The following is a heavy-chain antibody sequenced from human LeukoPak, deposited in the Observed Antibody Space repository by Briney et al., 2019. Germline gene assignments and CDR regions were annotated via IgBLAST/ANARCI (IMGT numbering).Heavy chain of an antibody. V-gene: IGHV3-74*01. J-gene: IGHJ4*02. CDR3: ARDGWPGSSYYRPFDY. Sequence: GGSLRLSCAASGFDFSSNWMHWVRHAPGQGLVWVSRIKGDGISTNYADSVKGRFTISRDDAKSSLYLQMNSLRADDTAVYYCARDGWPGSSYYRPFDYWGQGTLVTVSS. D-gene: IGHD6-13*01. CDR2: IKGDGIST. CDR1: GFDFSSNW.